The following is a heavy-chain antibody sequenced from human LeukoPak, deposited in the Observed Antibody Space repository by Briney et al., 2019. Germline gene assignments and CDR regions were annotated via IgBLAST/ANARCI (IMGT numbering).Heavy chain of an antibody. CDR3: ARQLFRHGGNSLGY. J-gene: IGHJ4*02. D-gene: IGHD4-23*01. Sequence: SETLSLTCTVSGGSISSGGYYWGWIRQHPGKGLEWIGYIYYSGSTYYNPSLKSRVTISVDTSKNQFSLKLSSVTAADTAVYYCARQLFRHGGNSLGYWGQGTLVTVSS. CDR1: GGSISSGGYY. CDR2: IYYSGST. V-gene: IGHV4-31*03.